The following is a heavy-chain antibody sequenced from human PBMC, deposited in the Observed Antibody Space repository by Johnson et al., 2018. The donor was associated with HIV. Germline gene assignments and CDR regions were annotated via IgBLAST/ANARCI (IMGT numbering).Heavy chain of an antibody. CDR2: IKQDGSEK. D-gene: IGHD6-13*01. CDR1: GFTVSGDY. Sequence: VQLVESGGGLVQPGGSLRLSCAASGFTVSGDYMSWVRQAPGKGLEWVANIKQDGSEKYYVDSVKGRFTISRDNSKNTLYLQMNSLRAEDTAVYYCAKGLGRAAAGTRNAFDIWGQGTMVTVSS. CDR3: AKGLGRAAAGTRNAFDI. V-gene: IGHV3-7*01. J-gene: IGHJ3*02.